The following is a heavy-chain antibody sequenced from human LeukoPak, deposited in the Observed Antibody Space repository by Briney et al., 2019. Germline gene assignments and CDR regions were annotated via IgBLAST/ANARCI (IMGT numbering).Heavy chain of an antibody. Sequence: SETLSLTCTVSGGSVSSGSYYWSWIRQPPGKGLEWIGYIYYSGSTNYNPSLKSRVTISVDTSKNQFSLKLSSVTAVDTAVYYCARDYAVVVTAMGYYYYGMDVWGQGTTVTVSS. V-gene: IGHV4-61*01. J-gene: IGHJ6*02. CDR2: IYYSGST. CDR3: ARDYAVVVTAMGYYYYGMDV. CDR1: GGSVSSGSYY. D-gene: IGHD2-21*02.